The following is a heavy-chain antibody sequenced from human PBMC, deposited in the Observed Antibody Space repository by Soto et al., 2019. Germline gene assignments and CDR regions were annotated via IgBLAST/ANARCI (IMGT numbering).Heavy chain of an antibody. V-gene: IGHV3-30-3*01. Sequence: GGSLRLSCAASGFTFSSYAMHWVRQAPGKGLEWVAVISYDGSNKYYADSVKGRFTISRDNSKNTLYLQMNSLRAEDTAVYYCARDPVSMVVVVISAFDIWGQGTMVTVSS. D-gene: IGHD3-22*01. J-gene: IGHJ3*02. CDR1: GFTFSSYA. CDR2: ISYDGSNK. CDR3: ARDPVSMVVVVISAFDI.